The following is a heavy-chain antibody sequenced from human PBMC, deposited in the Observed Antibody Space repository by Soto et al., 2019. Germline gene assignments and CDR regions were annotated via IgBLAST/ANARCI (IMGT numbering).Heavy chain of an antibody. D-gene: IGHD3-22*01. CDR3: ARGGYYDSSGSRNYNNYGMNV. V-gene: IGHV1-18*01. CDR1: GYRFTSYG. CDR2: ISAYDDNT. Sequence: QAQLVQSGPEVKKPGASVKVSCKASGYRFTSYGISWVRQAPGQGLEWLGWISAYDDNTKYAQTRQGRVSMITDTCNNLAYMEQRSISSDDTAIYYCARGGYYDSSGSRNYNNYGMNVWGQGTTVSVSS. J-gene: IGHJ6*02.